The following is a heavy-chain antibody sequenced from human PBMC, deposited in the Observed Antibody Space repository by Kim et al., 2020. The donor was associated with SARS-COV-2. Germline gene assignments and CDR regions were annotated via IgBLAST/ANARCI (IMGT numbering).Heavy chain of an antibody. CDR2: IRSKAYGGTT. CDR3: TRDPTMVDPPGG. CDR1: GFTFGDYA. Sequence: GGSLRLSCITSGFTFGDYATSWFRQAPGKGLEWVGFIRSKAYGGTTEYAASVKGRFTISRDDSKSIAYLQMNSLKTEDSAVYYCTRDPTMVDPPGGWGQGTLVTVSS. V-gene: IGHV3-49*03. D-gene: IGHD3-16*01. J-gene: IGHJ4*02.